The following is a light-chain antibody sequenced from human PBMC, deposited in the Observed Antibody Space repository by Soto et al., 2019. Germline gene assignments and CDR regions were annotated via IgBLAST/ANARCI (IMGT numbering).Light chain of an antibody. J-gene: IGKJ5*01. CDR2: GAS. Sequence: EIVLTQSPGTLSLSPGERATLSSRASRSVSRSYLAWYQQKPGQAPRLLIYGASSRATGIPDRFSGSGSGTDFTLTISRLEPEDFAVYYCQQYGSSPFTFGQGTRWRL. CDR1: RSVSRSY. V-gene: IGKV3-20*01. CDR3: QQYGSSPFT.